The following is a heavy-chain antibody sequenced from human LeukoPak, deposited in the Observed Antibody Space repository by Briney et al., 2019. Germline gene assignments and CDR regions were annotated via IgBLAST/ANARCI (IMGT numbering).Heavy chain of an antibody. CDR3: TRRYNYDSSGYYYVRDAFDI. CDR2: IRSKAYSGTT. CDR1: GFTFCDYV. J-gene: IGHJ3*02. Sequence: GGSLRLSCTASGFTFCDYVVRWVRQAPGKGLVWVGCIRSKAYSGTTKNAASVKGRFTISRDDSRSIAYLQMNSLKTEDTAVYYCTRRYNYDSSGYYYVRDAFDIWGQGTMVTVSS. V-gene: IGHV3-49*04. D-gene: IGHD3-22*01.